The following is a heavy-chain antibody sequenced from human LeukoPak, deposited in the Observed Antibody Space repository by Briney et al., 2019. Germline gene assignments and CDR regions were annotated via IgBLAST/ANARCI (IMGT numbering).Heavy chain of an antibody. CDR3: ASGDYYDGSGSYYSDY. CDR2: INPNSGGT. V-gene: IGHV1-2*02. J-gene: IGHJ4*02. CDR1: GYTFTSYG. D-gene: IGHD3-22*01. Sequence: ASVKVSCKSSGYTFTSYGISWVRQAPGQGLEWMGWINPNSGGTNYAQKFQGRVTMTRDTSISTAYMELSRLRSDDTAVYYCASGDYYDGSGSYYSDYWGQGTLVTVSS.